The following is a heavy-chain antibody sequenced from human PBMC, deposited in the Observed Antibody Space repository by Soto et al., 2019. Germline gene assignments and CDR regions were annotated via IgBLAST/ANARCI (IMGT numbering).Heavy chain of an antibody. CDR2: INPSGGST. V-gene: IGHV1-46*01. J-gene: IGHJ5*02. Sequence: QVQLVQSGAEVKKPGASVKVSCKASGYTFTSYYMHWVRQAPGQGLEWMGIINPSGGSTSYAQKFQGRVTMTRDTSTSSVYMGLSRMRSEDTAVYYCARGRLSIAVAGWFDPWGQGTLVTVSS. CDR1: GYTFTSYY. D-gene: IGHD6-19*01. CDR3: ARGRLSIAVAGWFDP.